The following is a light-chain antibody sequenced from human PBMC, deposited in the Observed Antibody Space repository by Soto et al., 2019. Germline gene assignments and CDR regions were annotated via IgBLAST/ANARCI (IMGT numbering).Light chain of an antibody. J-gene: IGLJ2*01. CDR3: AAWDDSLSGVV. CDR2: RNN. Sequence: QFVLTQPPLASGTPGQRVTISCSGSSSNIGSNYVYWYQQLPGTAPKLLIYRNNQRPSGVPDRFSGSKSGTSASLAISGLRSEDEADYYCAAWDDSLSGVVFGGGTKLTVL. V-gene: IGLV1-47*01. CDR1: SSNIGSNY.